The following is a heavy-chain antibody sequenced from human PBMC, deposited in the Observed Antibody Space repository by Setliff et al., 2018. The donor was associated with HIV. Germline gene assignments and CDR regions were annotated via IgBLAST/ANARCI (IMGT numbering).Heavy chain of an antibody. J-gene: IGHJ4*02. CDR3: ARVGCIGNYDNSGYLDY. D-gene: IGHD3-22*01. Sequence: ASVKVSCKASGYTFTGYYMHWVRQAPGQGLEWMGWINPNSGGTTYAQKLQGRVTMTRDTSTTTAYMDLRGLRSADTAVYYCARVGCIGNYDNSGYLDYWGQGTLVTVSS. CDR1: GYTFTGYY. CDR2: INPNSGGT. V-gene: IGHV1-2*02.